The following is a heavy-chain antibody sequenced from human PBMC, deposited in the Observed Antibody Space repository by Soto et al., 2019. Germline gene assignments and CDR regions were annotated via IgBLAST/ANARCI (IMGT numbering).Heavy chain of an antibody. D-gene: IGHD1-26*01. CDR1: GGSISSSSYY. CDR3: ARNDGNSGSLIGY. CDR2: IYYSGST. V-gene: IGHV4-39*01. Sequence: SETLSLTCTVSGGSISSSSYYWGWIRQPPGKGLEWIGSIYYSGSTYYNPSLKSRVTISVDTSKNQFSLKLSSVTAADTAVYYCARNDGNSGSLIGYWGRGTLVTVSS. J-gene: IGHJ4*02.